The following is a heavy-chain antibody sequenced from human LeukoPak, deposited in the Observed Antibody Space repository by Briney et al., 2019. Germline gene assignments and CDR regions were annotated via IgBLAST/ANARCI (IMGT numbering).Heavy chain of an antibody. D-gene: IGHD6-19*01. CDR2: VYYSGKT. CDR3: ARHEHKAVAGDT. J-gene: IGHJ5*02. V-gene: IGHV4-39*01. CDR1: GGSISSRPYY. Sequence: SETLSLTCTVSGGSISSRPYYWGWIRQPPGKGLEWVGSVYYSGKTFYSPSLESRVTISVDTSKNHFSLRLISVTAADTAMYYCARHEHKAVAGDTWGQGTLVTVSS.